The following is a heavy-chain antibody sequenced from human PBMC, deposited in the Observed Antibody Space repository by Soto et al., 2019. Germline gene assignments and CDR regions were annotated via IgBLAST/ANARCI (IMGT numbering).Heavy chain of an antibody. CDR1: FYTFTSVG. CDR3: ARATRYSSGWMDV. V-gene: IGHV1-18*01. J-gene: IGHJ6*02. D-gene: IGHD6-19*01. CDR2: ISAYNGNT. Sequence: SVKVSVKASFYTFTSVGISWVRQAPGQGLEWMGWISAYNGNTNYAQKLQGRVTMTTDTSTSTAYMELRSLRSDDTAVYYCARATRYSSGWMDVWGQGTTVTVSS.